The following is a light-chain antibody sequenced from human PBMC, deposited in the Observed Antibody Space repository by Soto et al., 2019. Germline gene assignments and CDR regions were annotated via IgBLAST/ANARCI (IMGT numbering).Light chain of an antibody. CDR3: QQLNSYPLT. J-gene: IGKJ4*01. CDR1: QGISSY. Sequence: DIQLTQSPSSLSASVGDRVTITCRVSQGISSYLNWYRQKPGKVPKLLIYAASSLQSGVPSRFSGSESGTDFTLTISSLQPEDFATYYCQQLNSYPLTFGGGTKVDIK. CDR2: AAS. V-gene: IGKV1-9*01.